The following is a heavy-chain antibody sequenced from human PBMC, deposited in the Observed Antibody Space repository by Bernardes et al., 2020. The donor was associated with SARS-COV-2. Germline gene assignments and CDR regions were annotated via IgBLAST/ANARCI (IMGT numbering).Heavy chain of an antibody. CDR2: VSGAGGYT. V-gene: IGHV3-23*01. D-gene: IGHD3-10*01. CDR3: AKDFGDYFYYGMDV. J-gene: IGHJ6*02. Sequence: SLRLSCIGSGFSFSNYAMSWVRQTPGKGLEWVSSVSGAGGYTFYADSVRGRFTISRDNFKNTLYLEMDSLRAEDTAIYYCAKDFGDYFYYGMDVWGQGTTVTVSS. CDR1: GFSFSNYA.